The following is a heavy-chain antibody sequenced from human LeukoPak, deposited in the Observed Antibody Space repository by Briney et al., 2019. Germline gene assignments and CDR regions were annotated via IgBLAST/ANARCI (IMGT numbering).Heavy chain of an antibody. Sequence: TGGSLRLSCAASGFNFSRYSMTWVRQAPGKGLEWVSSISSSSRYIYYEDSVKGRFTISRDNAKNSLYLQMNSLRAEDTAFYYCAKGDTVFRGGPDYWGQGTLVTVSS. D-gene: IGHD3-10*01. V-gene: IGHV3-21*04. J-gene: IGHJ4*02. CDR2: ISSSSRYI. CDR3: AKGDTVFRGGPDY. CDR1: GFNFSRYS.